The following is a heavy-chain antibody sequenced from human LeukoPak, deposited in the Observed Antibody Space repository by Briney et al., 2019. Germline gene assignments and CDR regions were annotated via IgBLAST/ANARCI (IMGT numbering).Heavy chain of an antibody. J-gene: IGHJ3*02. CDR2: IYYSGST. CDR3: ARVGGQVDI. V-gene: IGHV4-59*01. D-gene: IGHD1-26*01. CDR1: GGSISSYY. Sequence: SETLSLTCTVSGGSISSYYWSRIRQPPGKGLEWIGYIYYSGSTNYNPSLKSRVTISVDTSKNQFSLKLSSVTAADTAVYYCARVGGQVDIWGQGTMVTVSS.